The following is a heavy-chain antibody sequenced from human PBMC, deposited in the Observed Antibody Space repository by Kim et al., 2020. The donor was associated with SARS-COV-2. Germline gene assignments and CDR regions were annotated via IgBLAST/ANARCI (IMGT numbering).Heavy chain of an antibody. Sequence: ASVKVSCKASGYTFTSYGISWVRQAPGQGLEWMGWISAYNGNTNYAQKLQGRVTTTTDTSTSTAYMELRSLRSDDTAVYYCARDHFLVPADLFDYWGQGTLVTVSS. V-gene: IGHV1-18*04. CDR2: ISAYNGNT. D-gene: IGHD2-2*01. CDR1: GYTFTSYG. CDR3: ARDHFLVPADLFDY. J-gene: IGHJ4*02.